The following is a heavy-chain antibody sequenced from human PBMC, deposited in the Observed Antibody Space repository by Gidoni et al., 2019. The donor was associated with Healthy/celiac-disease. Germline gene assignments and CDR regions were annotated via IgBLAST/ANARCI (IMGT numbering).Heavy chain of an antibody. D-gene: IGHD4-4*01. J-gene: IGHJ4*02. CDR1: GFTFSSYS. CDR2: ISSSSSTI. CDR3: ARDTSLYDYSNSDPFDY. Sequence: EVQLVESGGGLVEPGGSLRLSCAASGFTFSSYSMNWVRQAPGKGLEWVSYISSSSSTIYYADSVKGRFTISRDNAKNSLYLQMNSLRDEYTAVYYCARDTSLYDYSNSDPFDYWGQGTLVTVSS. V-gene: IGHV3-48*02.